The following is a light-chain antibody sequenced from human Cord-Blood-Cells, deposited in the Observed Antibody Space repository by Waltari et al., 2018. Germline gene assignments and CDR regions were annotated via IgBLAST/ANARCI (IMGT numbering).Light chain of an antibody. Sequence: EIVLTQSPGPLSLSPGERAALTCRASQSVSSGYVAWYQQKPSQAPRTLIYGASSRATGIPDRFSGSGSGTDFTLTISRLEPEDFAVYYCQQYGSSLTCGGGTKVEIK. CDR3: QQYGSSLT. CDR1: QSVSSGY. CDR2: GAS. V-gene: IGKV3-20*01. J-gene: IGKJ4*01.